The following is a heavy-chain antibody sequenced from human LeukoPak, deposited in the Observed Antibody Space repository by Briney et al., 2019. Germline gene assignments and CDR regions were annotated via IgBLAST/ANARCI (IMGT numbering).Heavy chain of an antibody. CDR1: GFTFSSYA. V-gene: IGHV3-23*01. CDR2: ITNSGSST. CDR3: AKKVSGWSENFQH. J-gene: IGHJ1*01. D-gene: IGHD6-19*01. Sequence: GGSLRLSCAASGFTFSSYAMSWVRQAPGKGLEWVSAITNSGSSTYYADSVKGRFTISRDNSKNTLYLQMNSLRAEDTAIYYCAKKVSGWSENFQHWGQGTLVTVSS.